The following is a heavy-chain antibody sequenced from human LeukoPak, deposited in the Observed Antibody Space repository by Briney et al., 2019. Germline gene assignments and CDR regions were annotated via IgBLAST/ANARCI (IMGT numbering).Heavy chain of an antibody. Sequence: SETLSLTCTVSGGSISSSSYYWGWIRQPPGKGLEWIGSIYYSGSTYYNPSLKSRVTISVDTSKNQFSLKLSSVTAADTAVYYCAREAEELQYVGYYYYYMDVWGKGTTVTVSS. V-gene: IGHV4-39*07. CDR2: IYYSGST. D-gene: IGHD4-11*01. J-gene: IGHJ6*03. CDR1: GGSISSSSYY. CDR3: AREAEELQYVGYYYYYMDV.